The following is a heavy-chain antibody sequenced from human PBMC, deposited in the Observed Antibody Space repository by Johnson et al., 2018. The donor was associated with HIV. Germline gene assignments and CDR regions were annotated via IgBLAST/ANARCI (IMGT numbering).Heavy chain of an antibody. CDR2: IWYDGSKT. CDR3: AKEPNGGGDCPRCLHVFDK. D-gene: IGHD2-21*02. Sequence: QVQLVESGGGVVQPGRSLRLSCAASGFTFSSYGMHWVRQAPGKGLEWVAVIWYDGSKTYYADSVKGRVTISRDNAKNTLYLQMNNLRTEDTAVDYCAKEPNGGGDCPRCLHVFDKWGQGTLITVSS. J-gene: IGHJ3*02. V-gene: IGHV3-33*06. CDR1: GFTFSSYG.